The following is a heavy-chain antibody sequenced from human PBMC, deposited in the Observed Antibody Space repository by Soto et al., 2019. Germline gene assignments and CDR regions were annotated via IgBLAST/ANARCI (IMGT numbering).Heavy chain of an antibody. D-gene: IGHD3-3*01. CDR3: ARWSYLDY. CDR1: GFSFGSYA. V-gene: IGHV3-23*01. Sequence: GGSLRLSCAASGFSFGSYALSWVRQAPGKGLEWVSTISGSDGKTFYADSVKGRFSISRDTSQSTLYLQMNSLRADDTAMYYCARWSYLDYWGQGTRVTVSS. J-gene: IGHJ4*02. CDR2: ISGSDGKT.